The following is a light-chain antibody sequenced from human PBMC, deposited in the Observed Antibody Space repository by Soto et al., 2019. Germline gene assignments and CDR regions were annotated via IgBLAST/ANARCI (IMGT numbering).Light chain of an antibody. J-gene: IGKJ3*01. CDR3: QQYNKWPLFT. CDR1: QCVSSN. V-gene: IGKV3-15*01. CDR2: GAS. Sequence: EVVMTQSPATLSVSPGERATLSCRASQCVSSNLAWYQLRPGQAPRLLIYGASTRATGIPARFSGSGSGTEFTLTISSLQSEDFALYYCQQYNKWPLFTFGPGTRVDIK.